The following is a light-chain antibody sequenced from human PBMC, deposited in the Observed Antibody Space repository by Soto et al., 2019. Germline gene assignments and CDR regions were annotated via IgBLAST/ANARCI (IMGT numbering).Light chain of an antibody. V-gene: IGKV3-11*01. J-gene: IGKJ2*01. Sequence: EIVLTQSPATLSLSPGERASLSCRASQSVSSQLAWYQQKPGQAPRLLIYDASNRATGIPARCSGSGSGTDFTLTISSLEPEDFAVYYCHQRSNWPGTFGQGTKLEIK. CDR1: QSVSSQ. CDR3: HQRSNWPGT. CDR2: DAS.